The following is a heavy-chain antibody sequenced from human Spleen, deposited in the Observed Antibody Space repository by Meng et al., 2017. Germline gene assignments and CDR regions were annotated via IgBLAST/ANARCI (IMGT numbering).Heavy chain of an antibody. V-gene: IGHV1-2*02. CDR3: ARGRYSSTWYYPDY. J-gene: IGHJ4*02. Sequence: ASVKVSCKASGYSFTDYYMYWVRQAPGQGLEWMGWINPNSGGTDYAQKFQGRVTMTRNTSITTAYMELSGLRSEDTAVYYCARGRYSSTWYYPDYWGQGTLVTVSS. CDR2: INPNSGGT. D-gene: IGHD6-13*01. CDR1: GYSFTDYY.